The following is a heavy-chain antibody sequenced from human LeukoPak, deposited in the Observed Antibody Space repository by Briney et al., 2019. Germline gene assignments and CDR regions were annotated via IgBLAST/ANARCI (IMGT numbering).Heavy chain of an antibody. CDR1: GFTFSSYE. D-gene: IGHD1-26*01. CDR2: ISSSGSTI. J-gene: IGHJ4*02. Sequence: GGSLRLSCAASGFTFSSYEMNWVRQAPGKGLEWVSYISSSGSTIYYADSVKGRFTISRDNAKNSLYLQMNSLRAEDTAVYYCARAGVSGSYPYYFDYWGQGTLVTVSS. V-gene: IGHV3-48*03. CDR3: ARAGVSGSYPYYFDY.